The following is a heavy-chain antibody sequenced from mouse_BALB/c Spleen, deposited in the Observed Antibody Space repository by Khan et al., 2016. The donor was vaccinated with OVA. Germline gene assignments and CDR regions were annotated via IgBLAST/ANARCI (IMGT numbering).Heavy chain of an antibody. D-gene: IGHD2-4*01. CDR1: GFSLTSYG. V-gene: IGHV2-4*02. CDR2: IWSYGST. CDR3: ARFYDYEGYFDV. J-gene: IGHJ1*01. Sequence: QVQLQQSGPGLVQPSQSLSITCTVSGFSLTSYGVHWVRQPPGKGLEWLGVIWSYGSTDYNAAFISRLSISKDNSKSQVFFKMNSLQADDTAIYYCARFYDYEGYFDVWGAGTTVTVSS.